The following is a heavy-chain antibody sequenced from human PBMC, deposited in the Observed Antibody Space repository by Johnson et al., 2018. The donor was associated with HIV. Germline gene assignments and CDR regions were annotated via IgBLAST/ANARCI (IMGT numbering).Heavy chain of an antibody. J-gene: IGHJ3*02. V-gene: IGHV3-13*01. CDR3: ARRPNHDILTGKGGAFDI. D-gene: IGHD3-9*01. CDR2: IGTAGDT. CDR1: GFTFDDYA. Sequence: VQLVESGGGLVQPGRSLRLSCAASGFTFDDYAMHWVRQATGKGLEWVSGIGTAGDTYYPGSVKGRFTISRENAKNSLYLQMNSLRAEDTALYYCARRPNHDILTGKGGAFDIWGQGTMVTVSS.